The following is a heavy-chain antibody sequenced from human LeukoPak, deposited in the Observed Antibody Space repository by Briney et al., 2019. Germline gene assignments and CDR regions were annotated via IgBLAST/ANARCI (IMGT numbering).Heavy chain of an antibody. CDR2: MNPNSGDT. Sequence: ASVKVSCKVSGSTFISYDINWVRQATGQGLEWMGWMNPNSGDTGYAQRFQGRVTMTRDTSISTAYMELSSLRSEDTAVYFCARGPYGTGIHFDFWGQGTLVTVSS. CDR3: ARGPYGTGIHFDF. D-gene: IGHD3-10*01. CDR1: GSTFISYD. V-gene: IGHV1-8*02. J-gene: IGHJ4*02.